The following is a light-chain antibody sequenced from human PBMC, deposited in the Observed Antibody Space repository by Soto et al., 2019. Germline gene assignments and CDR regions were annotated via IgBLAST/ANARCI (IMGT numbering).Light chain of an antibody. CDR2: DAS. Sequence: ETMMTQSPDTLSVSLGERATLSCRASQSLRSSLAWYQQKPGQAPGLLIYDASTRATGIPARFSGSGSGTDFTLTISRLEPEDFAVYFCQQYGGSMETFGQGTKVDIK. J-gene: IGKJ1*01. CDR1: QSLRSS. CDR3: QQYGGSMET. V-gene: IGKV3-15*01.